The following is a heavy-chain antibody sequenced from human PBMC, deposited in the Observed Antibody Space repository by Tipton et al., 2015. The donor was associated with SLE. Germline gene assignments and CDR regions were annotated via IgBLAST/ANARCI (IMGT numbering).Heavy chain of an antibody. V-gene: IGHV4-61*05. D-gene: IGHD2-2*01. CDR1: GGSISSSSYY. CDR2: IYYSGST. CDR3: ARVPGTLFVVPARDAFDI. Sequence: LRLSCTVSGGSISSSSYYWGWIRQPPGKGLEWIGYIYYSGSTNYNPSLKSRVTISVDTSKNQFSLKLSSVTAADTAVYYCARVPGTLFVVPARDAFDIWGQGTMVTVSS. J-gene: IGHJ3*02.